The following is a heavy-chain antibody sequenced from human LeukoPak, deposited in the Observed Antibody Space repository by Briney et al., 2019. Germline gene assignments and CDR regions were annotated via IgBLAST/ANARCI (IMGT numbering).Heavy chain of an antibody. CDR1: RFTFSSYA. D-gene: IGHD3-9*01. Sequence: PGGSLRLSCAASRFTFSSYAISWVRQAPGKGLEWVSAISGSGGSTYCADSVKGRFTISRDNSKNTLYLQMNSLRAEDTAVYYCAKDPKNFDYYFDYWGQGTLVTVSS. CDR2: ISGSGGST. V-gene: IGHV3-23*01. CDR3: AKDPKNFDYYFDY. J-gene: IGHJ4*02.